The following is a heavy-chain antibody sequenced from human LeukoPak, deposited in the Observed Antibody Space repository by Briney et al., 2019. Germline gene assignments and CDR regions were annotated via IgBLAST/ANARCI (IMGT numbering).Heavy chain of an antibody. J-gene: IGHJ6*03. Sequence: SETLSLTCAVYGGSFSGYYWSWIRQPPGKGLEWIGEINHSGSTNYNPSLKSRVTISVDTSKNQFSLKLSSVTAADTAVYYCARAHCSSTSCYGFGYYYYYMDVWGKGTTVTVSS. CDR1: GGSFSGYY. D-gene: IGHD2-2*01. V-gene: IGHV4-34*01. CDR3: ARAHCSSTSCYGFGYYYYYMDV. CDR2: INHSGST.